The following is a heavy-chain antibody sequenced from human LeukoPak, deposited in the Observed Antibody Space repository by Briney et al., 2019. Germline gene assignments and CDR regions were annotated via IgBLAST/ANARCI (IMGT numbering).Heavy chain of an antibody. Sequence: SETLSLTCTVSGGSISSYYWSWVRQPPGKGREWIGYIYYSGSTNYNPSLKSRVTISVDTSKNQFSLKLSSVTAADTAVYYCARDSSGWGSSFDPWGQGTLVTVSS. CDR3: ARDSSGWGSSFDP. J-gene: IGHJ5*02. D-gene: IGHD6-19*01. V-gene: IGHV4-59*01. CDR1: GGSISSYY. CDR2: IYYSGST.